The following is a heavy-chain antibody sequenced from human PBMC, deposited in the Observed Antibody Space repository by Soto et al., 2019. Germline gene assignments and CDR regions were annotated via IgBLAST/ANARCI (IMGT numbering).Heavy chain of an antibody. CDR2: IYPGDSDT. J-gene: IGHJ6*02. CDR1: GYSFTSYW. V-gene: IGHV5-51*01. D-gene: IGHD1-1*01. CDR3: ARHGTGIAVDYYGMDV. Sequence: GESLKISCMGSGYSFTSYWIGWVRQMPGKGLEWMGIIYPGDSDTRYSPSFQGQVTISADKSISTAYLQWSSLKASDTAMYYCARHGTGIAVDYYGMDVWGQGTTVTVSS.